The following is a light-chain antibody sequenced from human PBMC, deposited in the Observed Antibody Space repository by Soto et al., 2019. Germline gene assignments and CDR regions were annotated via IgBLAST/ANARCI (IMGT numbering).Light chain of an antibody. CDR2: DAS. Sequence: DIQMTQSPSTLSASVGDRVTITCRASQSISSWLAWYQQKPGKAPKLLIYDASSLESGVPSRFSASGSGTQFSLSITSLQPDDFATYYCQQYNSLWTFGQGTKVDIK. V-gene: IGKV1-5*01. CDR1: QSISSW. J-gene: IGKJ1*01. CDR3: QQYNSLWT.